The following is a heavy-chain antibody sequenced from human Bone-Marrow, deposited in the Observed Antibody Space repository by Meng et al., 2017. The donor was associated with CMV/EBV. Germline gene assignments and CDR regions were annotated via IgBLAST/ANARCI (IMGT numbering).Heavy chain of an antibody. CDR2: ISSSSSYI. J-gene: IGHJ4*02. CDR3: ARGIIGITIIVVVPFDY. D-gene: IGHD3-22*01. CDR1: GFTFNSYN. V-gene: IGHV3-21*01. Sequence: GGSLRLSCAASGFTFNSYNMNWVRQAPGKGLEWVSSISSSSSYIYYADSVKGRFTISRDNAKNSLYLQMDSLRAEDTAVYYCARGIIGITIIVVVPFDYWGQGALVTVSS.